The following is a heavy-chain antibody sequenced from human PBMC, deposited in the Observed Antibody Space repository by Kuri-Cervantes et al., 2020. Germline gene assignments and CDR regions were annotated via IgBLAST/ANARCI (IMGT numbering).Heavy chain of an antibody. J-gene: IGHJ4*02. V-gene: IGHV2-26*01. CDR1: GFSLSNARMG. CDR2: IFSNDEK. CDR3: ARSDSSHGYSGYSDFDY. D-gene: IGHD3-22*01. Sequence: SGPTLVKPRETLTLTCTVSGFSLSNARMGVSWIRQPPGKALEWLAHIFSNDEKSYSTSLKSRLTISKDTSKSQVVLTMTNMDPVDTATYYCARSDSSHGYSGYSDFDYWGQGTLVTVSS.